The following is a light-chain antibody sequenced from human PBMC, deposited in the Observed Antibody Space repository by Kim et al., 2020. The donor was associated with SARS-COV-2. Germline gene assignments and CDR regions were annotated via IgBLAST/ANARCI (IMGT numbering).Light chain of an antibody. V-gene: IGKV1-33*01. CDR1: QDISNY. J-gene: IGKJ2*01. CDR3: QQYDYLPYT. Sequence: SASVGDRVTITCQASQDISNYLNWYQQKPGQAPKLLIYDASNLETGVSSRFSGSGAGTDFSFTISSLQPEDIATYYCQQYDYLPYTFGQGTKLEI. CDR2: DAS.